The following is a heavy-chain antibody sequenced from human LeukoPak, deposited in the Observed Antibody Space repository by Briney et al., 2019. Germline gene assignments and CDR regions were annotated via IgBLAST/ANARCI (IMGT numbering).Heavy chain of an antibody. V-gene: IGHV3-48*03. CDR1: GFTFSSYE. J-gene: IGHJ6*04. Sequence: GGSLRLSCAASGFTFSSYEMNWVRQAPGKGLEWVSYISSSGSTIYYADSVNGRFTISRDNAKNSLYLQMNSLIAEDTAVYYCAELGITMIGGAWGKGTTVTISS. CDR3: AELGITMIGGA. CDR2: ISSSGSTI. D-gene: IGHD3-10*02.